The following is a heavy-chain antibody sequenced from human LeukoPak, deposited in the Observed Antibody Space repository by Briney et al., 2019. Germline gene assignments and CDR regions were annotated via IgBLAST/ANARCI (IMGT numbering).Heavy chain of an antibody. J-gene: IGHJ4*02. CDR2: ISGSGGST. Sequence: PGAPLRLSCAASGFTFSSYAMSWVRQAPGKGLEWVSAISGSGGSTYYADSVKGRFTISRDNSKNTLYLQMNSLRAEHTAVYYCAKRLSGSYLFDYWGQGTLVTVSS. D-gene: IGHD1-26*01. CDR1: GFTFSSYA. CDR3: AKRLSGSYLFDY. V-gene: IGHV3-23*01.